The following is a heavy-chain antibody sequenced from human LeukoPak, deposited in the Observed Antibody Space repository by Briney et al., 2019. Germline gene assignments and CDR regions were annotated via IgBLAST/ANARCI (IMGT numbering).Heavy chain of an antibody. CDR3: ARQGTDFWSGIDAFDI. V-gene: IGHV1-46*01. Sequence: ASVKVSCKASGYTFTSYYMHWVRRAPGQGLEWMGIINPSGGSTSYAQKFQGRVTMTRDMSTSTVYMELSSLRSEDTAVYYCARQGTDFWSGIDAFDIWGQGTMVTVSS. CDR1: GYTFTSYY. D-gene: IGHD3-3*01. J-gene: IGHJ3*02. CDR2: INPSGGST.